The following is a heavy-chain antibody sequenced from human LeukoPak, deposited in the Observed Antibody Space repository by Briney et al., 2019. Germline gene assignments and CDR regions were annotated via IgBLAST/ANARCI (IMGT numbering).Heavy chain of an antibody. CDR2: IYHSGST. J-gene: IGHJ6*02. CDR1: GYSISSGYY. D-gene: IGHD3-10*01. V-gene: IGHV4-38-2*02. Sequence: PSETLSLTCTVSGYSISSGYYWGWIRQPPGKGLEWIGSIYHSGSTYYNPSLKSRVTISVDTSKNQFSLKLSSVTAADTAVYYCARGGGSGSTTYYYYGMDVWGQGTTVTVSS. CDR3: ARGGGSGSTTYYYYGMDV.